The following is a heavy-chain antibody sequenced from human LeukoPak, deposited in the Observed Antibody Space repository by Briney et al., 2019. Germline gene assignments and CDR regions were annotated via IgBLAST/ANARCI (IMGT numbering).Heavy chain of an antibody. D-gene: IGHD5-18*01. Sequence: SETLSLTCTVSGGSISSGDYYWSWIRQPPGKGLEWIGYIYYSGSTYCNPSLKSRVTISVDTSKNQFSLKLSSVTAAGTAVYYCARDTYLDTAMVDYWGQGTLVTVSS. J-gene: IGHJ4*02. CDR3: ARDTYLDTAMVDY. CDR1: GGSISSGDYY. V-gene: IGHV4-30-4*08. CDR2: IYYSGST.